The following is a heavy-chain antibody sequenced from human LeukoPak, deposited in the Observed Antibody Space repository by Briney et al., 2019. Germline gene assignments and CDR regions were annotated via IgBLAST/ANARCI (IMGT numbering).Heavy chain of an antibody. V-gene: IGHV3-23*01. CDR1: GFTFSSYA. D-gene: IGHD3-10*01. CDR3: AKALGGSGSNFDY. CDR2: ISGSGGST. Sequence: GGPLRLFCAASGFTFSSYAMNWVRTARGRGLEWGSTISGSGGSTYYADSVRGRFTSSRDNSKNTLYLQMNSLRAEDTAVYYCAKALGGSGSNFDYWGQGTLVTVSS. J-gene: IGHJ4*02.